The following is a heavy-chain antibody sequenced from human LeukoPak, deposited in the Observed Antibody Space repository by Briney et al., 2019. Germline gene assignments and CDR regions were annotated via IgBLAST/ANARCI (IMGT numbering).Heavy chain of an antibody. J-gene: IGHJ5*02. CDR2: INHSGST. CDR1: GGSFSGYY. CDR3: ARGPLRNPPLDNKWLRGWFDP. V-gene: IGHV4-34*01. Sequence: SETLSLTCAVYGGSFSGYYRSWIRQPPGKGLEWIGEINHSGSTNYNPSLKSRVTISVDTSKNQFSLKLSSVTAADTAVYYCARGPLRNPPLDNKWLRGWFDPWGQGTLVTVSS. D-gene: IGHD5-12*01.